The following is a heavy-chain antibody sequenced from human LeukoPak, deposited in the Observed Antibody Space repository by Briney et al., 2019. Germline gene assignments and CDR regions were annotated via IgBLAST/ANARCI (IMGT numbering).Heavy chain of an antibody. CDR1: GYTFTSYY. D-gene: IGHD2-15*01. CDR3: ARGPYCSGGSCYHFDY. J-gene: IGHJ4*02. Sequence: ASVKVSCKASGYTFTSYYMHWVRQAPGQGLEWMGIINPSGGSTSYAQKFQGRVTMTRDTSTSTVYMELCSLRSEDTAVYYCARGPYCSGGSCYHFDYWGQGTLVTVSS. V-gene: IGHV1-46*01. CDR2: INPSGGST.